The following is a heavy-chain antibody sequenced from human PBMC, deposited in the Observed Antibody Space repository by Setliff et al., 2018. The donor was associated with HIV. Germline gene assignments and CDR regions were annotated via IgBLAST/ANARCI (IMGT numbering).Heavy chain of an antibody. Sequence: SETLSLTCTVSGGSISSGGYYWSWIRQHPGKGLEWIGYIYYSGSTYYNPSLKSRVTISVDTSKNQFSLKLSSVTAADTAVYYCARDVEAGSGSYPYYYGMDVWGQGTTVTVSS. J-gene: IGHJ6*02. D-gene: IGHD3-10*01. V-gene: IGHV4-31*03. CDR2: IYYSGST. CDR1: GGSISSGGYY. CDR3: ARDVEAGSGSYPYYYGMDV.